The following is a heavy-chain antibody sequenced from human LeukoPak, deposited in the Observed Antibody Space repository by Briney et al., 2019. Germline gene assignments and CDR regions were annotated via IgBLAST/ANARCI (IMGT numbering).Heavy chain of an antibody. J-gene: IGHJ3*02. CDR2: IYYSGST. Sequence: PSETLSLTCTVSGGSISSHYWNWIRQPPGKGLEWIGYIYYSGSTNCNPSLKSRVTISVDTSQNQFSLTLTSVAAADTAVYYCAKEITVETPGRSDAFDIWGQGTMVTVSS. V-gene: IGHV4-59*11. D-gene: IGHD4-23*01. CDR3: AKEITVETPGRSDAFDI. CDR1: GGSISSHY.